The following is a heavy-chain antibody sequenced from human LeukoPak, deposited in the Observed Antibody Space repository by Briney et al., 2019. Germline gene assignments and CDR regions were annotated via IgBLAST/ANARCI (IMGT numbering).Heavy chain of an antibody. V-gene: IGHV1-18*01. D-gene: IGHD2-15*01. Sequence: ASVTVSCKASGYTFTSYGISWVRQAPGQGLEWMGWISAYNGKTNYAQKLQGRVTMTTDTSTSTAYMELRSLRSDDTAVYYCAXVGXXXSGGXXSWDDXXXXWGQGXXXTVX. CDR3: AXVGXXXSGGXXSWDDXXXX. CDR1: GYTFTSYG. J-gene: IGHJ5*02. CDR2: ISAYNGKT.